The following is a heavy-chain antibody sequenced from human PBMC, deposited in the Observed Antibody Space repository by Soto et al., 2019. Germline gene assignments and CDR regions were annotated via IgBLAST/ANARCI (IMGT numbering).Heavy chain of an antibody. J-gene: IGHJ4*02. CDR2: IYYSGST. D-gene: IGHD6-6*01. CDR3: AREGSIEARPVYFDY. CDR1: GGSVSSGSYY. Sequence: SETLSLTCTVSGGSVSSGSYYWSWIRQPPGKGLEWIGYIYYSGSTNYNPSLKSRVTISVDTSKNQFSLKLSSVTAADTAVYYCAREGSIEARPVYFDYWGQGTLVTSPQ. V-gene: IGHV4-61*01.